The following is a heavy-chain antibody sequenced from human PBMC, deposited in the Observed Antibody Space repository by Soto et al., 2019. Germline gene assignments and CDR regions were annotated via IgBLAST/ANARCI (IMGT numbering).Heavy chain of an antibody. CDR2: INPSGGST. CDR3: ARAGRSSYSSGWYYFDY. D-gene: IGHD6-19*01. V-gene: IGHV1-46*01. Sequence: ASVKVSCKASGYTFTSYYMHWVRQAAGQGLEWMGIINPSGGSTSYAQKFQGRVTMTRDTSTSTVYMELSSLRSEDTAVYYCARAGRSSYSSGWYYFDYWGQGTLVTVSS. J-gene: IGHJ4*02. CDR1: GYTFTSYY.